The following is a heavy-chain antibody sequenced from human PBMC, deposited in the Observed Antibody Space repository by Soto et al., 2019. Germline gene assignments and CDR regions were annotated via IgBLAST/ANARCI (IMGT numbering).Heavy chain of an antibody. D-gene: IGHD1-20*01. J-gene: IGHJ4*02. CDR2: INNDGSDT. V-gene: IGHV3-74*01. CDR3: SGDITVTPVY. CDR1: GFIFSSYW. Sequence: EVHLVESGGGLVQPGGSLRLSCAASGFIFSSYWMHWVRQAPGKGLVWVSRINNDGSDTTYADSVKGRFTVSRDNTRNTLYLEMKSLRAEDTAVYYCSGDITVTPVYWGQGTLVTVSS.